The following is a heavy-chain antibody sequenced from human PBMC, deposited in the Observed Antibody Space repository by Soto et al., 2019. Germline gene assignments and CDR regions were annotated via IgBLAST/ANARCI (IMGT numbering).Heavy chain of an antibody. CDR2: INHSGST. J-gene: IGHJ4*02. V-gene: IGHV4-34*01. CDR1: GGSFSGYY. Sequence: SETLSLTCAVYGGSFSGYYWSWIRQPPGKGLEWIGEINHSGSTNYNPSLKSRVTISVDTSKNQFSLKLSSVTAADTAVYYCASRDNYDYIWGSYPPYYFDYWGQGTLVTVSS. D-gene: IGHD3-16*02. CDR3: ASRDNYDYIWGSYPPYYFDY.